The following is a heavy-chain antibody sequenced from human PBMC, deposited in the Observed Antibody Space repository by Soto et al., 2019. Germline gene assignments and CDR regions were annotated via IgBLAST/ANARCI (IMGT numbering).Heavy chain of an antibody. V-gene: IGHV3-30*18. CDR1: GFSFRNYG. CDR3: AKGHCSGPSCYRGYGMDV. D-gene: IGHD2-2*01. J-gene: IGHJ6*02. CDR2: ISYEEINNK. Sequence: GGSLRLSCVASGFSFRNYGMHWVRQAPGKGLAWVAVISYEEINNKNYADSVKGRFTISRDNSENTLYLQMESLRAEDTAVYYCAKGHCSGPSCYRGYGMDVWGQGTTVTVSS.